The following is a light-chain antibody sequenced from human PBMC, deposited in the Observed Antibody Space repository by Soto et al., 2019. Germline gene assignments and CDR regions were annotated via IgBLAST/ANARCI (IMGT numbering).Light chain of an antibody. J-gene: IGKJ5*01. V-gene: IGKV1-9*01. Sequence: GDRVPIPCLASRVIDTSLAWYQQKPGQAPKLLIYAASNCQSGVPSRFSGSGSGTHFTLTISSLQPEDFATYYCQQLHGYPITFGQGTRLEIK. CDR2: AAS. CDR1: RVIDTS. CDR3: QQLHGYPIT.